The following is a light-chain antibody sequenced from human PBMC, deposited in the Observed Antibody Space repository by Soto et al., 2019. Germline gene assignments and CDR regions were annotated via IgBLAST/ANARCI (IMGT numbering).Light chain of an antibody. CDR1: QSVSSNY. CDR3: QQYGSPPFT. J-gene: IGKJ3*01. V-gene: IGKV3-20*01. Sequence: EIVLTQSPGTLSLSPGERATLSCRASQSVSSNYLTWYQQKPGQAPRLLIYGASSRATGIPNRFSGSRSGTDFTLNISRLEPEDFAVYYYQQYGSPPFTFGPGTKVDIK. CDR2: GAS.